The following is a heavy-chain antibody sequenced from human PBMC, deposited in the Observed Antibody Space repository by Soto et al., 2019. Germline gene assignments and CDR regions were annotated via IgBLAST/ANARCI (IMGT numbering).Heavy chain of an antibody. V-gene: IGHV4-34*01. D-gene: IGHD6-19*01. CDR1: GESFSGYI. CDR2: INNSGST. Sequence: QVQLQQSGAGLLKPSETLSLTCAVYGESFSGYIWTWIRQTPGKGLQWIGQINNSGSTSYNPSLKSRVTISVHTSNRQFSLGLSSVTAADTAVYYCARGLITGSHYSGGWYYFDSWGQGTQVTVSS. CDR3: ARGLITGSHYSGGWYYFDS. J-gene: IGHJ4*02.